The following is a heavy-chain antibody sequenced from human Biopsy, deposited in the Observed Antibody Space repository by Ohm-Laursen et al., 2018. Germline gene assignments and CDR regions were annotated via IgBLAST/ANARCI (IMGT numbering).Heavy chain of an antibody. D-gene: IGHD6-25*01. CDR1: GVTLSGYA. V-gene: IGHV3-33*01. Sequence: SSLRLSCAASGVTLSGYAMNWVRQAPGKGLEWVAVIWYDGSRQYYADSVKGRFTISRDNSKNTLYLQMNSLRAEDTAVYYCARDGAAGYGLDVWGQGTTVTVSS. CDR3: ARDGAAGYGLDV. CDR2: IWYDGSRQ. J-gene: IGHJ6*02.